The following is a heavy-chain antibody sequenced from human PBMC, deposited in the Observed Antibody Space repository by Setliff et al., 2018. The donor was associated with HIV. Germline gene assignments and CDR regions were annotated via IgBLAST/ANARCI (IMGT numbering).Heavy chain of an antibody. J-gene: IGHJ4*02. CDR2: IWYDGSIE. D-gene: IGHD6-13*01. V-gene: IGHV3-33*08. Sequence: GGSLRLSCAASEFTFSSYAMHWVRQAAGRGLEWVAVIWYDGSIEYYIDSVKGRFTISRDNSKSTLYLQMTNLRAEDTAMYYCARDRWFSNNWYSDYWGQGTLVTVS. CDR1: EFTFSSYA. CDR3: ARDRWFSNNWYSDY.